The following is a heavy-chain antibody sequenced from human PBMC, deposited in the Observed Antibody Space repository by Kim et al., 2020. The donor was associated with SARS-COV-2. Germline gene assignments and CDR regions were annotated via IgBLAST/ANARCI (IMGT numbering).Heavy chain of an antibody. D-gene: IGHD2-2*01. Sequence: SETLSLTCAVYGGSFSGYYWSWIRQPPGKGLEWIGEINHSGSTNYNPSLKSRVTISVDTSKNQFSLKLSSVTAADTAVYYCARGFTTGECYYSMDVWGQGTTVTVSS. CDR1: GGSFSGYY. CDR3: ARGFTTGECYYSMDV. V-gene: IGHV4-34*01. J-gene: IGHJ6*02. CDR2: INHSGST.